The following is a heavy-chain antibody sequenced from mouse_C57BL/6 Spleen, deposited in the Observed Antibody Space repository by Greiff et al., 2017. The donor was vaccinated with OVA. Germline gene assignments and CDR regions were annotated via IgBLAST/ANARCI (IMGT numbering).Heavy chain of an antibody. J-gene: IGHJ1*03. Sequence: EVKLLESGGGLVQPGGSLKLSCAASGIDFSRYWMSWVRRAPGKGLEWIGEINPDSSTINYAPSLKDKFIISRDNAKNTLYLQMSKVRSEDTALYYCARPDYGSSSYWYFDVWGTGTTVTVSS. CDR3: ARPDYGSSSYWYFDV. CDR1: GIDFSRYW. D-gene: IGHD1-1*01. CDR2: INPDSSTI. V-gene: IGHV4-1*01.